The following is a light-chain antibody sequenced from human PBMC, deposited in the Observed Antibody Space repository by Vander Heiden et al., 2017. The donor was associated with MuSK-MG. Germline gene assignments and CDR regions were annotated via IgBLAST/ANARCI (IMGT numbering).Light chain of an antibody. CDR1: SRDAGGYKY. Sequence: QSALPQPPSASGSPGPSVPISCTGTSRDAGGYKYVSSYQQHPGKAPRLMIYEATKRPSGVPDRFSGSKSGNTASLTVSGLQAEDEGDYFCSSYAGSNNLVFGGGTKLTVL. J-gene: IGLJ2*01. V-gene: IGLV2-8*01. CDR3: SSYAGSNNLV. CDR2: EAT.